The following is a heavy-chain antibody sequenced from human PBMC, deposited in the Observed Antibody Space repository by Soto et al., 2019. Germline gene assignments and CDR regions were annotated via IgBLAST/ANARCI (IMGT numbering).Heavy chain of an antibody. CDR1: GYSFTSYW. Sequence: GESLKISCKGSGYSFTSYWIGWVRQMPGKGLEWMGIIYPGDSDTRYSPSFQGQVTISADKSISTAYLQWSSLKASDTAMYYCARQDYYDSSAYRRDAFAIWGQGTMVTV. D-gene: IGHD3-22*01. CDR2: IYPGDSDT. J-gene: IGHJ3*02. V-gene: IGHV5-51*01. CDR3: ARQDYYDSSAYRRDAFAI.